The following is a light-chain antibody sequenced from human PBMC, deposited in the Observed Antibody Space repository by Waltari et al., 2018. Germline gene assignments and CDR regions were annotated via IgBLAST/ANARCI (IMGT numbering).Light chain of an antibody. CDR3: QVWHNSRDVL. J-gene: IGLJ2*01. CDR1: SIESKS. Sequence: SYVLTQPPSVSVAPGKTATITCGGNSIESKSVHWSQQKPGQAPVLGVYEDTDRPSGIPERFSGSNSGNTATLTISRVEAGDEADYYCQVWHNSRDVLFGGGTKLTVL. CDR2: EDT. V-gene: IGLV3-21*03.